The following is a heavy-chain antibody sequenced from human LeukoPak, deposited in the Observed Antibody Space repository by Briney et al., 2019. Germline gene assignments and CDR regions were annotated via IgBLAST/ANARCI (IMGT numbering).Heavy chain of an antibody. V-gene: IGHV1-69*13. CDR1: GGTFSSYA. D-gene: IGHD2-15*01. CDR3: ARGYCSGGSCYSVENWFDP. CDR2: IIPIFGTA. Sequence: SVKVSCKASGGTFSSYAISWVRQAPGQGLEWMGGIIPIFGTANYAQKFQGRVTITADESTSTAYMELSSLRSEDTAVYYCARGYCSGGSCYSVENWFDPWGQGTLVTVSS. J-gene: IGHJ5*02.